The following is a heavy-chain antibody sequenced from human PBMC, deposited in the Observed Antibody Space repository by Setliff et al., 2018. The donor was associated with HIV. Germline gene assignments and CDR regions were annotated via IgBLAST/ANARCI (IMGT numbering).Heavy chain of an antibody. V-gene: IGHV4-61*02. CDR3: ARGRFVGFDY. J-gene: IGHJ4*02. CDR2: IYTSGST. D-gene: IGHD3-16*02. Sequence: PSETLSLTCSVSGGSINRGTYYLTWIRQSAGRGLEWIGRIYTSGSTNYNPSLKSRVTMSVDTSTNQFSLNLTSVTAADTAVYYCARGRFVGFDYWGQGTLVTVSS. CDR1: GGSINRGTYY.